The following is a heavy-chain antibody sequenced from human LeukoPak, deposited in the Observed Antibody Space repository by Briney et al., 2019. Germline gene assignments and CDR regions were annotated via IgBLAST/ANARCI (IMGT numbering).Heavy chain of an antibody. J-gene: IGHJ4*02. CDR1: GFTFSSYW. Sequence: PGGSLRLSCAASGFTFSSYWMSWVRQAPGKGLEWVANIKQDGSEKYYVDSVKGRFTISRDNAKNSLYLQMNSLRVEDTAVYYCTKWSSSGSYYTEWGQGTLVTVSS. D-gene: IGHD3-10*01. CDR3: TKWSSSGSYYTE. V-gene: IGHV3-7*01. CDR2: IKQDGSEK.